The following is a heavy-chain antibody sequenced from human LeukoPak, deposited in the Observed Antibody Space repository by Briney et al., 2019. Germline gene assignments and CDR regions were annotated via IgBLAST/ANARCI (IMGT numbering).Heavy chain of an antibody. J-gene: IGHJ4*02. CDR3: AKRAVPGSAFFDN. Sequence: PGGSLRLSCAASGFTFSSYAMSWVRQAPGKGLEWVSSISGSGGSTYYAESVKGRFTISRDNSKNTLFLQMNSLSAEDTAVYYCAKRAVPGSAFFDNWGQGTLVTVSS. V-gene: IGHV3-23*01. CDR1: GFTFSSYA. D-gene: IGHD6-19*01. CDR2: ISGSGGST.